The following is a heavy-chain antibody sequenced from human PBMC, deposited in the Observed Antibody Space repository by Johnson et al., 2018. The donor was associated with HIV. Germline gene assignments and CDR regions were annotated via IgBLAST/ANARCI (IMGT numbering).Heavy chain of an antibody. J-gene: IGHJ3*02. V-gene: IGHV3-74*02. CDR2: INTDGSST. Sequence: VQLVESGGGLIQPGGSLRLSCAASGFTFSSYWMHCVRQAPGKGLVWVSHINTDGSSTSYADSVKGRFTVSRDNAKNTLFVQMNSLRAGDTAVYYCARTLGFGTEDAFDIWGQGTMVTVSS. CDR1: GFTFSSYW. D-gene: IGHD3-10*01. CDR3: ARTLGFGTEDAFDI.